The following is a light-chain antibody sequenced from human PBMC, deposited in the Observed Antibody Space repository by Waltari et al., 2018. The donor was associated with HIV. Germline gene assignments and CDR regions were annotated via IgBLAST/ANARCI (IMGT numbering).Light chain of an antibody. J-gene: IGLJ2*01. V-gene: IGLV1-44*01. Sequence: QSVLTQPPSVSGTPGQRGTNSCSGSSSNIGDTAACWYQQFPGTAPKLLIYSNNQRPSGVPDRFSGSKSGTSASLAISGLQSEDEADYYCATLDDSLNGPVFGGGTKVTVL. CDR1: SSNIGDTA. CDR2: SNN. CDR3: ATLDDSLNGPV.